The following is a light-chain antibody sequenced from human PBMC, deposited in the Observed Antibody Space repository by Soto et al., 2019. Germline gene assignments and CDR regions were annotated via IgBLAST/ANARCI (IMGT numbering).Light chain of an antibody. Sequence: EIVMTQSPATLSVSPGERATLSCRASQSVSSNLAWYQQKPGQAPRLLIYGASTRATGIPDRFSGSGSGTEFTLTVSSLQSEDIAVYFCQQYNNWPPNFGQGTRLEIK. J-gene: IGKJ5*01. V-gene: IGKV3-15*01. CDR2: GAS. CDR1: QSVSSN. CDR3: QQYNNWPPN.